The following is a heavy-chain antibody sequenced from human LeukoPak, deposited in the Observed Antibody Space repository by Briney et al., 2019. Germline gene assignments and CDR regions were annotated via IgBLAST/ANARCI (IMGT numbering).Heavy chain of an antibody. D-gene: IGHD3-22*01. V-gene: IGHV1-8*01. CDR3: ARTTPPGSSYYDSSGYYGGFDY. CDR2: MNPNSGNT. J-gene: IGHJ4*02. Sequence: ASVKVSCKASGYTFTSYDINWVRQATGQGLEWMGWMNPNSGNTGYAQKFQGRVTMTRNTSISTAYMELSSLRSEDTAVYYCARTTPPGSSYYDSSGYYGGFDYWGQGTLVTVSS. CDR1: GYTFTSYD.